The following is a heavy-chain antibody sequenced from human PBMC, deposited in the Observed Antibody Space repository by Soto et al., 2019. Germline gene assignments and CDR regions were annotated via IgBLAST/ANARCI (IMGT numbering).Heavy chain of an antibody. CDR1: GGTFSSYA. J-gene: IGHJ6*02. Sequence: GASVKVSCKASGGTFSSYAISWVRQAPGQGLEWMGGIIPIFGTANYAQKFQGRVTITADESTSTAYMELSSLRSEDTAVYYCASVDTRRGGGGAYYYYGMDVWGQGTTVTVSS. CDR2: IIPIFGTA. CDR3: ASVDTRRGGGGAYYYYGMDV. D-gene: IGHD5-18*01. V-gene: IGHV1-69*13.